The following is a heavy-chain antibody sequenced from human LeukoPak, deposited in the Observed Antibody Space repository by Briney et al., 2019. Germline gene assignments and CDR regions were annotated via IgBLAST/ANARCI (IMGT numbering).Heavy chain of an antibody. CDR1: GFTFTDFA. CDR2: IGGGGVDR. V-gene: IGHV3-23*01. J-gene: IGHJ3*01. D-gene: IGHD2-8*01. Sequence: GGSLRLSCVASGFTFTDFAMNWVRQVPGKGPEWVSHIGGGGVDREYEESVKGRFAVSRDSSRNSLYLQMNSLRGEDTAIYYCVKDSIERNGVYDAFDVWGQGTKVTVAS. CDR3: VKDSIERNGVYDAFDV.